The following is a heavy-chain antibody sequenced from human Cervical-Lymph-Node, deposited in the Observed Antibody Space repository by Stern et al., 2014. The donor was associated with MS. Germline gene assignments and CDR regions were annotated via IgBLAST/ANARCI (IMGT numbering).Heavy chain of an antibody. D-gene: IGHD3-16*01. CDR2: IRRSGSAT. V-gene: IGHV3-11*01. CDR1: GFTFSDYY. J-gene: IGHJ3*02. Sequence: QVQLVESGGGLVKPGRSLTLSCATSGFTFSDYYVTWIRLAPGRGLSRVSYIRRSGSATYYASSVRGPITVSRDDAKNSLFLQMNSLRAEDTAVYYCATLSYDAFDIWGQGTMVTVSS. CDR3: ATLSYDAFDI.